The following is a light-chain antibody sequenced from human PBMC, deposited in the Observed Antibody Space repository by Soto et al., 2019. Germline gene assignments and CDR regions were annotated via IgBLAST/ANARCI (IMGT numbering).Light chain of an antibody. CDR2: GAS. Sequence: EIVLTQSPGTLSLSPGERATLSCRASQSVSSNSLAWYQQKPGQAPRLLIYGASSRATGIPDRFSGSGSGTDFTLTISRLEPEDFAVYYCQPYGGSPGTFGQGTKLEIK. CDR3: QPYGGSPGT. V-gene: IGKV3-20*01. CDR1: QSVSSNS. J-gene: IGKJ2*01.